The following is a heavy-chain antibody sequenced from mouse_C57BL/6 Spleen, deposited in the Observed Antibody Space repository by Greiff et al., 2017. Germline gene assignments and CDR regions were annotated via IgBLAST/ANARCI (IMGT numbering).Heavy chain of an antibody. CDR2: INYDGGST. J-gene: IGHJ2*01. D-gene: IGHD2-5*01. CDR1: GFTFSDYY. CDR3: ARDRYSNYFDD. Sequence: EVKLMESEGGLVQPGSSMKLSCTASGFTFSDYYMAWVRQIPEKGLEWVANINYDGGSTYYLDTLKSRFIISRDNAKNILYLQMSSLKSEDSATYYCARDRYSNYFDDWGEGTTLTVSS. V-gene: IGHV5-16*01.